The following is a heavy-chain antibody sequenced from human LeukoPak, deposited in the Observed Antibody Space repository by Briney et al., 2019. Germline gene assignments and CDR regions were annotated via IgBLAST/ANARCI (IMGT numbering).Heavy chain of an antibody. J-gene: IGHJ4*02. V-gene: IGHV1-69*13. CDR1: GGTFSSYA. Sequence: SVKVSCKASGGTFSSYAISWVRQAPGQGLEWMGGIIPIFGTANYAQEFQGRVTITADESTSTAYMELSSLRSEDTAVYYCATIAVAGIHYFDYWGQGTLVTVSS. D-gene: IGHD6-19*01. CDR3: ATIAVAGIHYFDY. CDR2: IIPIFGTA.